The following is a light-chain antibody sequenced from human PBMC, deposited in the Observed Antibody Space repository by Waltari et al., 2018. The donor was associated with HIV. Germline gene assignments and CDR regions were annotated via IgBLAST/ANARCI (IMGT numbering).Light chain of an antibody. CDR2: QDS. CDR1: TLGDKY. V-gene: IGLV3-1*01. J-gene: IGLJ1*01. CDR3: QAWDSSTGLYV. Sequence: SYELTQPPSVSVSPGQTASITCTGDTLGDKYACWYQQKPGQSPLLVIYQDSKRPSGIPERFSGSNSGNTATLTISGTQAMDEADYYCQAWDSSTGLYVFGTGTKVTVL.